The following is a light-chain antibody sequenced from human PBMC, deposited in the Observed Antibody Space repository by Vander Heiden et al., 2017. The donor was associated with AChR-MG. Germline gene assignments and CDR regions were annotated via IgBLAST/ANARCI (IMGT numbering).Light chain of an antibody. CDR1: TSAVGGYNY. CDR3: CSYAGSSYV. V-gene: IGLV2-11*01. J-gene: IGLJ1*01. CDR2: DVS. Sequence: SALTQPRSVSGSPGPSVPISCTGTTSAVGGYNYVSWYQQHPGKAPKLMIYDVSKRPSGVPDRFSGSKSGNTASLTISGLQAEEEADYYCCSYAGSSYVFGTGTKVTVL.